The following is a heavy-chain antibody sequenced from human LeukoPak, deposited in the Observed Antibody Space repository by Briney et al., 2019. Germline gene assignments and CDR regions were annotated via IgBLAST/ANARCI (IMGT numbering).Heavy chain of an antibody. CDR2: INPKSGDT. J-gene: IGHJ4*02. D-gene: IGHD3-10*01. CDR3: VRDRASGLG. Sequence: GASVKVSCTASGYTFTGYYMQWVRPAPGQGLGWMGWINPKSGDTNYAQKFQGSVTMTRDTSISTAYMEMSRLRYDDTAVYYCVRDRASGLGWGQGTLVTVSS. CDR1: GYTFTGYY. V-gene: IGHV1-2*02.